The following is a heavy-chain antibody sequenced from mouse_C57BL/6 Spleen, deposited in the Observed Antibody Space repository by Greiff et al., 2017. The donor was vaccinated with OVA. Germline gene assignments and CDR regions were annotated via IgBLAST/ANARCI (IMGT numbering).Heavy chain of an antibody. V-gene: IGHV1-64*01. CDR3: ARRNYSNYYYAMDY. Sequence: VQLQQPGAELVKPGASVKLSCKASGYTFTSYWMHWVKQRPGQGLEWIGMIHPNSGSTNYNEKFKSKATLTVDKSSSTAYMQLSSLTSEDSAVYYCARRNYSNYYYAMDYWGQGTSVTVSS. CDR2: IHPNSGST. D-gene: IGHD2-5*01. CDR1: GYTFTSYW. J-gene: IGHJ4*01.